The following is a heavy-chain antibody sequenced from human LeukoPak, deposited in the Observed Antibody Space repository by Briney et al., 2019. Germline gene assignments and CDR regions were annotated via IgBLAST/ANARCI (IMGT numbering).Heavy chain of an antibody. D-gene: IGHD2-8*01. CDR3: AKDVSNFIGASDA. Sequence: GGSLRLSCAASGFTFSSYAMSWVRQAPGKGLEWVSAISGSGGSTYYADSVKGRFTISRDNSKNTLYLQVHSLRVEDTAIYYCAKDVSNFIGASDAWGQGTMVTVSS. J-gene: IGHJ3*01. CDR1: GFTFSSYA. V-gene: IGHV3-23*01. CDR2: ISGSGGST.